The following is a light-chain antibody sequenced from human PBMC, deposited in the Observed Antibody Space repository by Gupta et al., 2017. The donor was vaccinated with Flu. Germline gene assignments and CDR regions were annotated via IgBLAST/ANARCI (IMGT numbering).Light chain of an antibody. CDR3: GQAETLPWT. J-gene: IGKJ1*01. Sequence: VTLGKPASISGSASQSRVHGDGNTYLRRIHQRPGQPPRLLIYRSSNRGSGVPDRFSGSGAVTDFTLKISRVEAEDVGLYYCGQAETLPWTSGQATTVEI. CDR2: RSS. CDR1: QSRVHGDGNTY. V-gene: IGKV2-24*01.